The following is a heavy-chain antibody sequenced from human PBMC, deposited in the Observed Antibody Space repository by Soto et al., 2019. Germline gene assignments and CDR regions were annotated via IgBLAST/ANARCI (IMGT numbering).Heavy chain of an antibody. V-gene: IGHV3-48*04. CDR2: ISSSGSTI. D-gene: IGHD3-9*01. Sequence: PGGSLRLSCAASGFTFSSYWMSWVRQAPGKGLEWVSYISSSGSTIYYADSVKGRFTISRDNAKNSLYLQMNSLRAEDTAVYYCASYILTGYSNWFDPWGEGTLVTVSS. CDR3: ASYILTGYSNWFDP. J-gene: IGHJ5*02. CDR1: GFTFSSYW.